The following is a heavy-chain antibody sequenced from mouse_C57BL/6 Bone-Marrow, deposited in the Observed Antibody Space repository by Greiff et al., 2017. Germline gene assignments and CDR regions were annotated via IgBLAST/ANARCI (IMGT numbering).Heavy chain of an antibody. D-gene: IGHD1-1*02. V-gene: IGHV6-3*01. CDR1: GFTFSNYW. Sequence: EVQGVESGGGLVQPGGSMKLSCVASGFTFSNYWMNWVRQSPEKGLEWVAQIRLKSDNYATHYAESVKGRFTISRDDSKSSVYLQMNNLRAEDTGIYYCTFYYQGFAYWGQGTLVTVSA. CDR3: TFYYQGFAY. J-gene: IGHJ3*01. CDR2: IRLKSDNYAT.